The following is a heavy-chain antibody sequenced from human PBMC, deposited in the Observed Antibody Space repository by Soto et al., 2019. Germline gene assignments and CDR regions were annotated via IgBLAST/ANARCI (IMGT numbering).Heavy chain of an antibody. V-gene: IGHV1-2*04. CDR1: GYTFPGYY. Sequence: GASVKVSCKASGYTFPGYYMHWVRQAPGQGLEWMGWINPNSGGTNYAQKFQGWVTMTRDTSISTAYMELSRLRSDDTAVYYCALGAPYYYYGMDVWGQGTTVTVSS. CDR2: INPNSGGT. D-gene: IGHD3-16*01. J-gene: IGHJ6*02. CDR3: ALGAPYYYYGMDV.